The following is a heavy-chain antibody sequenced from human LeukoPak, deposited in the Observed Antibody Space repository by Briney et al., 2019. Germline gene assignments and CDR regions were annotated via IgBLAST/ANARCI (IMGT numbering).Heavy chain of an antibody. V-gene: IGHV3-13*01. D-gene: IGHD3/OR15-3a*01. Sequence: GGSLRLSCAASGFTLSDYDIHWVRQAIGKGLDWVSGLGSAGDKYHAGSERGRFTISREDAENSVYLQMNGLRPEDTAIYYCARAKRETSTRPWTSGMDVWGQGTAVTVSS. CDR2: LGSAGDK. CDR1: GFTLSDYD. J-gene: IGHJ6*02. CDR3: ARAKRETSTRPWTSGMDV.